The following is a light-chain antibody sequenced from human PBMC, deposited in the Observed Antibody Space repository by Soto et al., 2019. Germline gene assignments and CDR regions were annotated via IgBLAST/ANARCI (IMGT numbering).Light chain of an antibody. Sequence: EIVLTQSPGTLSFSPGERATLSCRASQSVSSRYLAWYQQKPGQAPRLLIYGASNRATGIPDRFSGSGSGTDFTLTISRLEPEDFAVYFCQQYGSSPPFTLGQGTKVEIK. CDR2: GAS. J-gene: IGKJ2*01. CDR3: QQYGSSPPFT. CDR1: QSVSSRY. V-gene: IGKV3-20*01.